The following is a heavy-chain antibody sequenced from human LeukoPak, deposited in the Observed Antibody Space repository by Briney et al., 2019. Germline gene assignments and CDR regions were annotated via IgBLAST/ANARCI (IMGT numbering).Heavy chain of an antibody. J-gene: IGHJ2*01. D-gene: IGHD6-13*01. CDR1: GFTFSSYS. Sequence: GGSLRLSCAASGFTFSSYSMNWVRQAPGKGLEWVSGISWNSGSIGYADSVKGRFTISRDNAKNSLYLQMNSLRAEDTAVYYCAGTLAAAGIYWYFDLWGRGTLVTVSS. CDR3: AGTLAAAGIYWYFDL. CDR2: ISWNSGSI. V-gene: IGHV3-48*04.